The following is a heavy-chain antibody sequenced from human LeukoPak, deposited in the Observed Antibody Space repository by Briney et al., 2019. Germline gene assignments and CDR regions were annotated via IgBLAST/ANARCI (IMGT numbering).Heavy chain of an antibody. CDR2: ISWNSGSI. J-gene: IGHJ4*02. V-gene: IGHV3-9*01. CDR1: GFTFDDYA. CDR3: AKDTYYDSSGYYYGTGSRFDY. D-gene: IGHD3-22*01. Sequence: GGSLRLSCAASGFTFDDYAMLWVRQAPGKGLEWVSGISWNSGSIGYADSVKGRFTISRDNAKNSLYLQMNSLRAEDTALYYCAKDTYYDSSGYYYGTGSRFDYWGQGTLVTVSS.